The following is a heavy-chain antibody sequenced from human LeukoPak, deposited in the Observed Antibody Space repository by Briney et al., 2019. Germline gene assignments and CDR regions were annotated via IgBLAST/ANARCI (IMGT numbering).Heavy chain of an antibody. V-gene: IGHV3-74*01. CDR2: INTDGSST. CDR3: ATWECSSTSCTNDY. CDR1: GFTFSSYW. J-gene: IGHJ4*02. D-gene: IGHD2-2*01. Sequence: GGSLRLSCVASGFTFSSYWMHWVRQAPGKGLVWVSRINTDGSSTRYADSVKGRFTISRDNAKNTLYLQMNSLRAEDTAVYYCATWECSSTSCTNDYWGQGTPVTVSS.